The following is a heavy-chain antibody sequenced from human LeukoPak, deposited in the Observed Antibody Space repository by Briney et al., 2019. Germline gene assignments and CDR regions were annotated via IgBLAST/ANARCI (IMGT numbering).Heavy chain of an antibody. CDR1: GGSISSGGYY. CDR3: ARGGPLGVVPAAIRDWFDP. Sequence: SETLSLTCTVSGGSISSGGYYWSWIRQHPGKGLEWIGYIYYSGSTYYNPSLKSRVTISVDTSKNQFSLKLSSVTAADTAVYYCARGGPLGVVPAAIRDWFDPWGQGTLVTVSS. V-gene: IGHV4-31*03. D-gene: IGHD2-2*01. J-gene: IGHJ5*02. CDR2: IYYSGST.